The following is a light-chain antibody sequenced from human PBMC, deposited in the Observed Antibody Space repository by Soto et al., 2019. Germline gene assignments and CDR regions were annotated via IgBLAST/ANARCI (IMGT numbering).Light chain of an antibody. CDR1: ETVATN. CDR3: QQYFEWPPMT. CDR2: GAS. V-gene: IGKV3-15*01. J-gene: IGKJ1*01. Sequence: EIVMTQAPATLSVSPVERATLSFMASETVATNLAWYQQKPGQAPRLLISGASTRAAGISDRFRGSGSGTEFTLTISSLRSEDSAIYYCQQYFEWPPMTFGQGTKVDIK.